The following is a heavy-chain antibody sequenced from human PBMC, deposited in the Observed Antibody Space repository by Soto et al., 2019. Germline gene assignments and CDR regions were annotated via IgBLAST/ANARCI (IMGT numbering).Heavy chain of an antibody. CDR2: IIPVFVTP. CDR3: ARALEEYYYDSSGYYHGY. V-gene: IGHV1-69*13. D-gene: IGHD3-22*01. Sequence: ASVKVSCKASGGTFSTYGFSWVRQAPGQGLEWMGGIIPVFVTPHYAQKFQDRVTITADESTNTVYMELSSLRSEDSAVYFCARALEEYYYDSSGYYHGYWGQGALVTVSS. J-gene: IGHJ4*02. CDR1: GGTFSTYG.